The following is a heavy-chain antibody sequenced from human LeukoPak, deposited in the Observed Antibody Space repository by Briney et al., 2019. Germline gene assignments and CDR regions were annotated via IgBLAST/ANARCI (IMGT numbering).Heavy chain of an antibody. CDR1: GFTFSSDW. CDR3: ARVFDY. CDR2: IKQDGSEK. V-gene: IGHV3-7*01. Sequence: GGSLRLSCAASGFTFSSDWMSWVRQAPGKGLEWVANIKQDGSEKYYVDSVKGRFTISRDNAKNSLYLQMNSLRAEDTAVYYCARVFDYWGQGTLVTVSS. J-gene: IGHJ4*02.